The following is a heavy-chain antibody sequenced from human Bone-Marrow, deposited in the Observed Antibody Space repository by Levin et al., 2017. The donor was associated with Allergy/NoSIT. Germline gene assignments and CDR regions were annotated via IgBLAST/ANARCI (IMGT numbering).Heavy chain of an antibody. CDR1: GFTFENYA. Sequence: PGGSLRLSCATSGFTFENYAMHWVRQVPGKGLEWVSGIDWKSNNMGYADSVRGRFTISRDNAKKSLYLQMDSLRPEDTALYFCARGGGDGYNYPKKQYFDDWGQGTLVTVSS. J-gene: IGHJ4*02. CDR3: ARGGGDGYNYPKKQYFDD. V-gene: IGHV3-9*01. CDR2: IDWKSNNM. D-gene: IGHD5-24*01.